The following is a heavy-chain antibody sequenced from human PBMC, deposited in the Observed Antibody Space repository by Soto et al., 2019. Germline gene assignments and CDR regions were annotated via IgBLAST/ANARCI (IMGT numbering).Heavy chain of an antibody. D-gene: IGHD3-10*01. Sequence: QVQLVQSGAEVKKPGASVKVSCKASGYTFTSYGISWVRQDPGQGLEWMGWISAYNGNTNYAQKLQGRVTMTTDTSTSTAYMELRSLRSDDTAVYYCARDLDKKRITMVRGVISDAFDIWGQGTMVTVSS. CDR1: GYTFTSYG. V-gene: IGHV1-18*01. CDR2: ISAYNGNT. J-gene: IGHJ3*02. CDR3: ARDLDKKRITMVRGVISDAFDI.